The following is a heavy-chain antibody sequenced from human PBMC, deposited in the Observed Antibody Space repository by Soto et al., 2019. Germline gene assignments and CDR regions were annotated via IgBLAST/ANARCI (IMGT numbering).Heavy chain of an antibody. V-gene: IGHV4-59*08. D-gene: IGHD5-12*01. CDR1: GGSISSYF. Sequence: SETLSLTCTVSGGSISSYFCSWIRQPPGKGLEWIGHIYYSGNTNYNPSLKSRVTISVDTSKNQFSLRLSSVTAADTAVYYCARRSQGYDGLTQAYYYYMDVWGKGTTVTVAS. J-gene: IGHJ6*03. CDR3: ARRSQGYDGLTQAYYYYMDV. CDR2: IYYSGNT.